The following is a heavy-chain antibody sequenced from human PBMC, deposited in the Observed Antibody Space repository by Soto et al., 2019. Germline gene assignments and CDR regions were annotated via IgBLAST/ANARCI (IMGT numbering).Heavy chain of an antibody. CDR1: GYTFRNFG. CDR3: ARENSYFDY. Sequence: QIQLLQSGAEVKKPGASVKVTCKASGYTFRNFGISWVRQAPGQGLEWMVWISAYNANPNYAQKFQGRLTMTADTSTSTAYMELRSLRSDDTAVYYCARENSYFDYWGQGSLVTVSS. CDR2: ISAYNANP. J-gene: IGHJ4*02. V-gene: IGHV1-18*01.